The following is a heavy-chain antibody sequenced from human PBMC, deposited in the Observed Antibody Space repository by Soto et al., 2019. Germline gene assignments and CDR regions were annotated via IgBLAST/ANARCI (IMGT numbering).Heavy chain of an antibody. V-gene: IGHV3-23*01. D-gene: IGHD6-13*01. Sequence: ESRGGLVQPGGSLRLSCAASEFTFSNYAMNWVRQAPGKGLEWVSAINAGGGSTYYADSVKGRFTISRDNSKNTLYLQMNSLRAEDTAVYYCARDRWSSSWYVGWFDPWGQGTLVTVSS. J-gene: IGHJ5*02. CDR1: EFTFSNYA. CDR3: ARDRWSSSWYVGWFDP. CDR2: INAGGGST.